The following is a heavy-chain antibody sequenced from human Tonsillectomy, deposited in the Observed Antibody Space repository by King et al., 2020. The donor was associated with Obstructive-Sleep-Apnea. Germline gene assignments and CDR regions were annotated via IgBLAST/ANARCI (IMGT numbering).Heavy chain of an antibody. V-gene: IGHV3-9*01. D-gene: IGHD5-24*01. CDR2: ISWNSGSI. CDR1: GFTFDDYA. CDR3: TKELRDGFDY. J-gene: IGHJ4*02. Sequence: VQLVESGGGLEQPGRSLRLSCAASGFTFDDYAMHWVRQAPGKGLEWVSGISWNSGSIGYADSVKGRFTISRDNAKNSLYLQMNSLRTEDTALYYCTKELRDGFDYWGQGTLVTVSS.